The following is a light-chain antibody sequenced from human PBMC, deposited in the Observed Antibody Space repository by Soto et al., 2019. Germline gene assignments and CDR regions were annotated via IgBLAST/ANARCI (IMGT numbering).Light chain of an antibody. J-gene: IGKJ5*01. CDR2: GAS. CDR1: QSVSSSY. V-gene: IGKV3-20*01. Sequence: IVLPQSPGTPPLSPGERATLSCRASQSVSSSYLAWYQQKPGQAPRLLIYGASSRATGITARFSGSGSGTGFTLTISRLQPEDGAVYYCQPYGSLITLGDVTRLEI. CDR3: QPYGSLIT.